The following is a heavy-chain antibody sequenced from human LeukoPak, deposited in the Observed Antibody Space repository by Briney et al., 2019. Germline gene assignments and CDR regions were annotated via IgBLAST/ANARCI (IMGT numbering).Heavy chain of an antibody. CDR1: GYTLTELS. D-gene: IGHD1-26*01. CDR3: ATGKGRRLYIVGATNVLLN. V-gene: IGHV1-24*01. J-gene: IGHJ4*02. CDR2: FDPEDGET. Sequence: GASVKVSCKVSGYTLTELSMHWVRQAPGKGLEWMGGFDPEDGETIYAQKFRGRVTMTEDTSTDTAYMELSSLRSEDTAVYYCATGKGRRLYIVGATNVLLNWGQGTLVTVSS.